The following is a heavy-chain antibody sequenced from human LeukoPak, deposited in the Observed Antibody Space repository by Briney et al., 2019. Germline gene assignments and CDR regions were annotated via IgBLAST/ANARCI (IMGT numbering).Heavy chain of an antibody. Sequence: GASVKVSCKASGYTFTDYYMHWVRQAPGQGLDWMGWINPNSGGTHYAQKFQGRVTMTRDTSINTAYMELSRLKSDDTAVYSCARGGEMATIGGFAYGGKGTLVTVS. CDR1: GYTFTDYY. J-gene: IGHJ4*02. CDR3: ARGGEMATIGGFAY. D-gene: IGHD5-24*01. V-gene: IGHV1-2*02. CDR2: INPNSGGT.